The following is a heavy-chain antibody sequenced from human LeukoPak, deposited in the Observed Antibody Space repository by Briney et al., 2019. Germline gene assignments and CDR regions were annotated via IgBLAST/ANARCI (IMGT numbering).Heavy chain of an antibody. CDR2: IWYEGSEK. J-gene: IGHJ3*02. CDR3: ARDALGSAFDI. CDR1: GFTFSKNG. D-gene: IGHD1-26*01. V-gene: IGHV3-33*01. Sequence: GGSLRLSCTASGFTFSKNGMHWVRQAPGKGLEWVALIWYEGSEKYYADSVKGRFTVSRDNSKNTLYLQMNSLRAEDMAVYYCARDALGSAFDIWGQGTMVTVSS.